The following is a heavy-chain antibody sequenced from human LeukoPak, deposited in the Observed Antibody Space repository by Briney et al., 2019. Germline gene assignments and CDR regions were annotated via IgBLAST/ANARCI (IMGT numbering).Heavy chain of an antibody. D-gene: IGHD3-22*01. CDR3: ARDRPYYYDSSGYYADY. J-gene: IGHJ4*02. Sequence: AGSLRLSRAASGFTFSDYYMSWIRQAPGKGLEWVSYISSSGSTIYYADSVKGRFTISRDNAKNSLYLQMNSLRAEDTAVYYCARDRPYYYDSSGYYADYWGQGTLVTVSS. CDR2: ISSSGSTI. V-gene: IGHV3-11*01. CDR1: GFTFSDYY.